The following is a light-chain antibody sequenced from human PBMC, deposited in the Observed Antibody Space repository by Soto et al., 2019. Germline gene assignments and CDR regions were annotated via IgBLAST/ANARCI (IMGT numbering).Light chain of an antibody. V-gene: IGKV3-11*01. J-gene: IGKJ1*01. CDR2: EAS. CDR3: QHRSNWPT. Sequence: EIALTQSPATLYLSTGERATLSCRASQSVSSFVAWYQQKPGQAPRLLIYEASNKTAVIPGRFSGSWSRAVFTLTSSILAPDYSAFYCCQHRSNWPTFGQGTKVDIK. CDR1: QSVSSF.